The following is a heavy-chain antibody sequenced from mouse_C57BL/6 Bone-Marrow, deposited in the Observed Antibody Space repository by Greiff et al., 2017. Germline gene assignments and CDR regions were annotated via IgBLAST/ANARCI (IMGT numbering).Heavy chain of an antibody. V-gene: IGHV1-53*01. Sequence: QVQLQQPGTELVKPGASVKLSCKASGYTFTSYWMHWVKQRPGQGLEWIGNINPSNGGTNYNEKFKSKATLTLDKSSSTAYMQLSRLTSEDSAVYYGARSGTAHAGAYWGQGTLVTVSA. CDR2: INPSNGGT. CDR3: ARSGTAHAGAY. J-gene: IGHJ3*01. D-gene: IGHD3-2*02. CDR1: GYTFTSYW.